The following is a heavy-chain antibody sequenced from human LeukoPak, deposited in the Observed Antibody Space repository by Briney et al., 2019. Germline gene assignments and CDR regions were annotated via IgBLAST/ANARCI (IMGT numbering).Heavy chain of an antibody. CDR3: ARKAVVAAYNWFDP. CDR2: MNPDSGNT. CDR1: GYTFTSYD. D-gene: IGHD2-15*01. Sequence: ASVKVTCKASGYTFTSYDINWVRQATAQGLEWMGWMNPDSGNTGYAQAFQGRVTMTRNTSIGTAYMELRRLRSEDTAVYYCARKAVVAAYNWFDPWGQGTLVTVSS. J-gene: IGHJ5*02. V-gene: IGHV1-8*01.